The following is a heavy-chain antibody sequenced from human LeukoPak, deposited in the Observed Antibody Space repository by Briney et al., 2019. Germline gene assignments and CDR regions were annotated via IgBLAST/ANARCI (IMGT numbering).Heavy chain of an antibody. Sequence: PSETLSLTCTVSGYSISSSYYWGWIRQPPGKGLEWIGSIYYSGSTYYNPSLKSRVTISVDTSKNQFSLKLSSVTAADTAVYYCGTCSGGSCSTDAFDIWGQGTMVTVSS. CDR2: IYYSGST. V-gene: IGHV4-38-2*02. J-gene: IGHJ3*02. CDR3: GTCSGGSCSTDAFDI. D-gene: IGHD2-15*01. CDR1: GYSISSSYY.